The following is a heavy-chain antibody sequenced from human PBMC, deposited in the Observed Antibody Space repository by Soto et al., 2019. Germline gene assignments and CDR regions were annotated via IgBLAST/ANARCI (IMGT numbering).Heavy chain of an antibody. D-gene: IGHD1-7*01. V-gene: IGHV1-69*01. J-gene: IGHJ5*02. CDR3: ASGDNWNYDWFDP. CDR1: GGPFSSYA. CDR2: SIPIFGTA. Sequence: QVQLVQSGAEVKKPGSSVKVSCKASGGPFSSYAISWVRQAPGQGLEWMGGSIPIFGTANYAQKFQGRVTITEDESTSTADMELSSLRSEDTAVYYCASGDNWNYDWFDPWGQGTLVTVSS.